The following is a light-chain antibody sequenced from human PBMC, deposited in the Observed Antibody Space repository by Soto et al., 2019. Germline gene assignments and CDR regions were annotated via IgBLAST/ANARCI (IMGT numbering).Light chain of an antibody. J-gene: IGKJ1*01. V-gene: IGKV3-20*01. Sequence: EIVLTQSPGTLSLSPGERATLSCSASQSVSSSYLAWYQQKPGQAPRLLIYGASSRATGIPARFSGSGSGTEFTLTISSLQSEDFAVYYCHQRQSWPRTFGQGTKVDIK. CDR1: QSVSSSY. CDR3: HQRQSWPRT. CDR2: GAS.